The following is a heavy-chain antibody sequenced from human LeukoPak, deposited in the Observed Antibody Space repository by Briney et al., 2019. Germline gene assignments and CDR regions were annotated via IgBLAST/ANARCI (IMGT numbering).Heavy chain of an antibody. CDR3: ARDEDLGYFDL. Sequence: SETLSLTCTVSGGSISGSSYHWGWIRQPPGKGLEWIGYIYYSGSTNYNPSLKSRVTISVDTSKNQFSLKLSSVTAADTAVYYCARDEDLGYFDLWGRGTLVTVSS. CDR2: IYYSGST. CDR1: GGSISGSSYH. J-gene: IGHJ2*01. V-gene: IGHV4-61*01.